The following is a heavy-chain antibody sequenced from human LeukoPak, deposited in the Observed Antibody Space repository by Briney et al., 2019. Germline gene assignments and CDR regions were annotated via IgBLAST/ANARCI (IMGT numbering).Heavy chain of an antibody. CDR1: GFTFDDYG. J-gene: IGHJ6*04. V-gene: IGHV3-20*04. CDR2: INWNGGST. D-gene: IGHD3-10*02. Sequence: GGSLRLSCAASGFTFDDYGMSWVRQAPGKGLEWVSGINWNGGSTDYADSVKGRFAISRDNAKNSLYLQMNSLRAEDTAVYYCAELGITMIGGVWGKGTTVTISS. CDR3: AELGITMIGGV.